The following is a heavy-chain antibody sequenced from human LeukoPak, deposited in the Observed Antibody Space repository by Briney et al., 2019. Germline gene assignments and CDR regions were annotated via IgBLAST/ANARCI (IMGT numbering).Heavy chain of an antibody. CDR2: IYTSGST. CDR1: GGSISSSSYY. Sequence: SETLSLTCTVSGGSISSSSYYWGWIRQPPGKGLEWIGSIYTSGSTNYNPSLKSRVTISVDTSKNQFSLKLSSVTAADTAVYYCARVWGDGYNAYYFDYWGQGTLVTVSS. V-gene: IGHV4-39*07. J-gene: IGHJ4*02. D-gene: IGHD5-24*01. CDR3: ARVWGDGYNAYYFDY.